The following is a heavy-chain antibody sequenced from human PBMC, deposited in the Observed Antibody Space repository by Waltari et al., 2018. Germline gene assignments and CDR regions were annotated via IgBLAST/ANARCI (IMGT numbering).Heavy chain of an antibody. J-gene: IGHJ6*03. Sequence: QVQLQESGPGLVKPSETLSLTCAVSGYSISSGYYWGWIRQPPGKGLEWIGSIYHSGAPSSNPSLKSRVTLSVDTSKNQFSLKLSSVTAADTAVYYCARVRGWYRSYYYYYMDVWGKGTTVTVSS. D-gene: IGHD6-19*01. CDR2: IYHSGAP. V-gene: IGHV4-38-2*01. CDR3: ARVRGWYRSYYYYYMDV. CDR1: GYSISSGYY.